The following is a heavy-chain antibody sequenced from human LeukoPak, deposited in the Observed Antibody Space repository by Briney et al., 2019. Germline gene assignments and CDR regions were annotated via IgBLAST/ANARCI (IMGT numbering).Heavy chain of an antibody. J-gene: IGHJ4*02. CDR1: GFTFSSYA. V-gene: IGHV3-64*01. CDR3: ARVVGATYFDY. D-gene: IGHD1-26*01. CDR2: ISSNGGST. Sequence: GGSLRLSCAASGFTFSSYAMHWVRQAPGKGLEYVSGISSNGGSTYYANSVKGRFTISRNNSKNTLYLQMGSLRPEDMAVYYCARVVGATYFDYWGQGTLVTASS.